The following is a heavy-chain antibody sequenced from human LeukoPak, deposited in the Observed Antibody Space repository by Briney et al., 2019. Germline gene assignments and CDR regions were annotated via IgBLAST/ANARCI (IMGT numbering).Heavy chain of an antibody. Sequence: GGSLRLSCAASEFTFSSYSMNWVRQAPGKGLEWVSYITNSGNSKSYADSVKGRFTISRDNTKNSLYLQMNGLRAEDTAVYYCARVVRWFDPWGQGTLVTVSS. CDR1: EFTFSSYS. CDR2: ITNSGNSK. V-gene: IGHV3-48*01. CDR3: ARVVRWFDP. D-gene: IGHD4-23*01. J-gene: IGHJ5*02.